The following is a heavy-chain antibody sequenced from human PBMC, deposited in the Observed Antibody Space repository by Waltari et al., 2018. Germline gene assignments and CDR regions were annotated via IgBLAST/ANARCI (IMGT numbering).Heavy chain of an antibody. CDR2: IYYSGST. CDR1: GGSISSSSYY. D-gene: IGHD4-4*01. V-gene: IGHV4-39*07. Sequence: QLQLQESGPGLVKPSETLSLTCTVSGGSISSSSYYWGWIRQPPGKGLEWIGSIYYSGSTYYNPSLKSRVTISVDTSKNQFSLKLSSVTAADTAVYYCARDRVTSLYYYYGMDVWGQGTTVTVSS. J-gene: IGHJ6*02. CDR3: ARDRVTSLYYYYGMDV.